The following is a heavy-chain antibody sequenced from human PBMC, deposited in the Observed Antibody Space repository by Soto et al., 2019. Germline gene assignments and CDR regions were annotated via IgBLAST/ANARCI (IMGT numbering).Heavy chain of an antibody. J-gene: IGHJ4*02. V-gene: IGHV1-69*01. CDR3: ARDVGGEATIRY. CDR1: GGSFSNFV. D-gene: IGHD5-12*01. Sequence: QVQLVQSGAEVKKPGSSVKVSCKASGGSFSNFVISWVRQAPGQGLEWMGGIIPNFGTTNYAQKFQGKVTITADETTRTAYLERIGLTSADTSVYYGARDVGGEATIRYWGQGTLVTVAS. CDR2: IIPNFGTT.